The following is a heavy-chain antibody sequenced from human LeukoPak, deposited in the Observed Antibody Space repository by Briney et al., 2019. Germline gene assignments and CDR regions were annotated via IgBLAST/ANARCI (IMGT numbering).Heavy chain of an antibody. D-gene: IGHD3-10*01. CDR2: ISAYNGNT. CDR3: ARGLLWFGELFGFDY. J-gene: IGHJ4*02. Sequence: ASVKVSCKASGYTFTSYGISWVRQAPGQGLEWMGWISAYNGNTNYAQKLQGRVTMTTDTSTSTAYMELRSLRSDDTAVYYCARGLLWFGELFGFDYWGQGTLVTVSS. CDR1: GYTFTSYG. V-gene: IGHV1-18*01.